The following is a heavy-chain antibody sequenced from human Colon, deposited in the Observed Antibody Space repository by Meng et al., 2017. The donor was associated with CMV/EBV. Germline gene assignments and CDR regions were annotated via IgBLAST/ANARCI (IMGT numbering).Heavy chain of an antibody. V-gene: IGHV4-39*07. CDR2: IYYSGST. CDR3: ARATRITTTGTRVFDY. D-gene: IGHD1/OR15-1a*01. Sequence: SETLSLTCTVFGGSISSGGYYWGWIRQPPGKGPEWIGSIYYSGSTYYNPSLQSRVTISLDTSTNQFSLRLSSITAADTAVYYCARATRITTTGTRVFDYWGQGTLVTVS. J-gene: IGHJ4*02. CDR1: GGSISSGGYY.